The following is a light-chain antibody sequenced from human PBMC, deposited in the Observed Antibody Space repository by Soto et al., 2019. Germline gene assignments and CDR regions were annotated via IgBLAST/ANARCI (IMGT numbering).Light chain of an antibody. CDR1: QNINNY. CDR3: QQSYSIPQT. V-gene: IGKV1-39*01. CDR2: AAS. Sequence: DIQMTQSPSSLSASVGDRVTITCRASQNINNYLHWYQQKPGKAPKLLIYAASSLQSGVPSRFSGGGSGTDFTLTISSLQPEDFAIYSCQQSYSIPQTFGQGTNLEI. J-gene: IGKJ2*01.